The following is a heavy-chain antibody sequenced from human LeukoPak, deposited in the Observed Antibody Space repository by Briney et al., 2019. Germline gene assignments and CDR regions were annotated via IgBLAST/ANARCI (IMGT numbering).Heavy chain of an antibody. CDR3: ARGPAATTYYYYYMDV. Sequence: SETLSLTCTVSGGSISSYYWSWIRQPPGKGLEWIGYIYYSGSTNYNPSLKSRVTISVDTYKNQFSLKLSSVTAADTAVYYCARGPAATTYYYYYMDVWGKGTTVTVSS. D-gene: IGHD2-2*01. CDR1: GGSISSYY. CDR2: IYYSGST. V-gene: IGHV4-59*01. J-gene: IGHJ6*03.